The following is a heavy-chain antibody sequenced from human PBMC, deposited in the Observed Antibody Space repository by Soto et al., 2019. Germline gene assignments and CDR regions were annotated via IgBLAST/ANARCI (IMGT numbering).Heavy chain of an antibody. CDR2: IYWDDDK. CDR1: GFSLTTRGVG. D-gene: IGHD3-16*01. V-gene: IGHV2-5*02. CDR3: AHIPNYYQYDWFDP. J-gene: IGHJ5*02. Sequence: QITLKESGPTLVKPTQTLTLTCTFSGFSLTTRGVGVGWIRQPPGKALECLALIYWDDDKRYSPSLQSRLSLTKDPSKNPVVLTMTNVDPVDTATYYCAHIPNYYQYDWFDPWGQGTLVSVSS.